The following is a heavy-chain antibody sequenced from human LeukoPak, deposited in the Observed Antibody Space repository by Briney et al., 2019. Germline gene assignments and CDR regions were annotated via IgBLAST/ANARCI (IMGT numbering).Heavy chain of an antibody. CDR3: ARDDWYYDSSGYRGDY. CDR2: ISAYNGNT. D-gene: IGHD3-22*01. V-gene: IGHV1-18*01. CDR1: GYTFTSYG. J-gene: IGHJ4*02. Sequence: ASVKVSCKASGYTFTSYGISWVRQAPGQGLEWMGWISAYNGNTNYAQKLQGRVTMNTDTSTSTAYMELRSLRSDDTAVYYCARDDWYYDSSGYRGDYWGQGTLVTVSS.